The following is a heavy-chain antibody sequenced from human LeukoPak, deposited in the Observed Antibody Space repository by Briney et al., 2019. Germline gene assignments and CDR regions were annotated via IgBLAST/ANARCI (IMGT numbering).Heavy chain of an antibody. D-gene: IGHD1-1*01. Sequence: GGSLRLSCAASGFTFSSYSMNWVRQAPGKGLEWVSSISSSSSYIYYADSVKGRFTISRDNAKNSLYLQMNSLRAEDTAVYYCARVSGAYNDAFDIWGQGTMVTVSS. J-gene: IGHJ3*02. CDR1: GFTFSSYS. V-gene: IGHV3-21*01. CDR2: ISSSSSYI. CDR3: ARVSGAYNDAFDI.